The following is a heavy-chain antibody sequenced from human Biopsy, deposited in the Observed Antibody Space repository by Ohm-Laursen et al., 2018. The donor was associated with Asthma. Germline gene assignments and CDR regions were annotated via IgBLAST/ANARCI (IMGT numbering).Heavy chain of an antibody. D-gene: IGHD1-20*01. J-gene: IGHJ5*02. V-gene: IGHV4-34*01. Sequence: VTLSFTCIVYGGYLTGHYWNWIRQPPGKGLEWIGEIDQRGYTNYNPSLKSRVTISADTSKNQFHLNLSSVTAADTAVYFCARAAITGIRGWFDPWGQGTQVTVSS. CDR3: ARAAITGIRGWFDP. CDR2: IDQRGYT. CDR1: GGYLTGHY.